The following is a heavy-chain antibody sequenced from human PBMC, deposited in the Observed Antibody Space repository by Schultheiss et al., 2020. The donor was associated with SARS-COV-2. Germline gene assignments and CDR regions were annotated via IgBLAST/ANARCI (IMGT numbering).Heavy chain of an antibody. D-gene: IGHD6-19*01. CDR1: GFTFSSYA. CDR2: ISYDGSNK. Sequence: GGSLRLSCAASGFTFSSYAMHWVRQAPGKGLEWVAVISYDGSNKYYADSVKGRFTISRDNSKNTLYLQMNSLRAEDTAVYYCARLGSGWYLSDYWGQGTLVTVSS. V-gene: IGHV3-30*01. J-gene: IGHJ4*02. CDR3: ARLGSGWYLSDY.